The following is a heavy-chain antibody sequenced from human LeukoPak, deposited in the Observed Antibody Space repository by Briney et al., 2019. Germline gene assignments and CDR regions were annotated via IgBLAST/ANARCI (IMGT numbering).Heavy chain of an antibody. CDR1: GGSVSSYY. V-gene: IGHV4-4*07. CDR2: VYTSGTT. D-gene: IGHD6-19*01. J-gene: IGHJ3*02. CDR3: ATGGSGWSTKKDALEI. Sequence: SETLSLTCTVSGGSVSSYYWSWIRQPAGKGLEWIGRVYTSGTTYYNPSLRSRVTVSVDTSKNQFSLKMTSVNAADTAVYYCATGGSGWSTKKDALEIWGQGTTVTVAS.